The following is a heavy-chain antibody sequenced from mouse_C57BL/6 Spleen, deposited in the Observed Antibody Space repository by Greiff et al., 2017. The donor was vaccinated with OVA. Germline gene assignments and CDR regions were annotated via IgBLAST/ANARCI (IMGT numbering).Heavy chain of an antibody. V-gene: IGHV1-75*01. CDR1: GYTFTDYY. CDR3: AREVYYDYDEDYAMDY. Sequence: VQLQESGPELVKPGASVKISCKASGYTFTDYYINWVKQRPGQGLEWIGWIFPGSGSTYYNEKFKGKATLTVDKSSSTAYMLLSSLTSEDSAVYFCAREVYYDYDEDYAMDYWGQGTSVTVSS. D-gene: IGHD2-4*01. CDR2: IFPGSGST. J-gene: IGHJ4*01.